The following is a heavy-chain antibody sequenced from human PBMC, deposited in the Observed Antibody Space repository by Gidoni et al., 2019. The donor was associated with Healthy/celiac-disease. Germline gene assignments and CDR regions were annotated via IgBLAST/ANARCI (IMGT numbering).Heavy chain of an antibody. V-gene: IGHV4-61*02. J-gene: IGHJ6*02. CDR2: IYTSGST. CDR1: GGSISSGSYY. D-gene: IGHD3-16*01. CDR3: ARDPGAGGDYYGMDV. Sequence: QVQLQESGPGLVKPSQTLSLPCTVSGGSISSGSYYWSWIRQPAGKGLEWIGRIYTSGSTNYNPSLKSRVTISVDTSKNQFSLKLSSVTAADTAVYYCARDPGAGGDYYGMDVWGQGTTVTVSS.